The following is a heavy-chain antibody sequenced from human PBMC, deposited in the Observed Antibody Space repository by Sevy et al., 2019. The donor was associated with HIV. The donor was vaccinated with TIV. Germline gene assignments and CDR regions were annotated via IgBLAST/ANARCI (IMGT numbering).Heavy chain of an antibody. D-gene: IGHD2-2*01. Sequence: SETLSLTCAVYGGSFSGYYWCWIRQPPGKGLEWIGEINHSGSTNYNSSLKSRVTISVDTSKNQFSLKMSSVTAADTALYYCARQGYWSSTSCYRIAAAGGRSAFDIWGQGTMVTVSS. CDR1: GGSFSGYY. J-gene: IGHJ3*02. V-gene: IGHV4-34*01. CDR3: ARQGYWSSTSCYRIAAAGGRSAFDI. CDR2: INHSGST.